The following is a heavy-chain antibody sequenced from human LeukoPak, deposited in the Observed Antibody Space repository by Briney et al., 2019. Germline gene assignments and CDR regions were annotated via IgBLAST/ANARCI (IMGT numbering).Heavy chain of an antibody. J-gene: IGHJ4*02. CDR1: GFTFSNYA. CDR3: AKGLRGNYDY. V-gene: IGHV3-23*01. D-gene: IGHD1-26*01. Sequence: GGSLRLSCAASGFTFSNYAMTWVRQAPGKGLEWISAINERGGDTYYADSVKGRFTISRDNSKNTLYLQMNSLRAEDTAVYYCAKGLRGNYDYWGQGTLVTVSS. CDR2: INERGGDT.